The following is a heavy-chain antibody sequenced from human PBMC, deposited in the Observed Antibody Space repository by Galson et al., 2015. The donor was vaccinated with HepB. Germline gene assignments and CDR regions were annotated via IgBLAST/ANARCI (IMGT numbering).Heavy chain of an antibody. Sequence: SLTCTVSGGSISRYYWSWIRQPPGKGLEWIGYIYYSGSTNYNPSLKSRVTISVDTSKNQFSLKLSSVTAADTAVYYCARGKGRDGYNLDYWGQGTLVTVSS. CDR1: GGSISRYY. V-gene: IGHV4-59*01. J-gene: IGHJ4*02. D-gene: IGHD5-24*01. CDR2: IYYSGST. CDR3: ARGKGRDGYNLDY.